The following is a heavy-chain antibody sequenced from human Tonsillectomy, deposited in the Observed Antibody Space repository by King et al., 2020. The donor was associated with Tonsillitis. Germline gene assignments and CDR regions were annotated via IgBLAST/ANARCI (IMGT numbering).Heavy chain of an antibody. Sequence: VQLVESGGGVVQPGRSLRLSCAASGFTFSSYDMHWVRQAPGKGLEWVAVISYDGSNKYYADSVKGRFTISRDNSKNTLYLQMHSLRAGDTAVYYCAKDLYYYDSSGYLDYWGQGTLVTVSS. J-gene: IGHJ4*02. V-gene: IGHV3-30*18. CDR2: ISYDGSNK. D-gene: IGHD3-22*01. CDR1: GFTFSSYD. CDR3: AKDLYYYDSSGYLDY.